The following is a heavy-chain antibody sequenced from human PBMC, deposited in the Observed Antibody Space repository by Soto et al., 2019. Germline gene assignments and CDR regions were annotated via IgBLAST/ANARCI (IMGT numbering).Heavy chain of an antibody. CDR3: AREGARSSGCFEY. Sequence: GGSLRLSCAATEIGFSSYTMHWVRQAPGKGLEWVSSISSISNFIYYADSVKGRFTISRDNDKSSLYLQMDNLRVEETAVYYCAREGARSSGCFEYWGQGTLVTVSS. V-gene: IGHV3-21*06. D-gene: IGHD6-19*01. CDR2: ISSISNFI. J-gene: IGHJ4*02. CDR1: EIGFSSYT.